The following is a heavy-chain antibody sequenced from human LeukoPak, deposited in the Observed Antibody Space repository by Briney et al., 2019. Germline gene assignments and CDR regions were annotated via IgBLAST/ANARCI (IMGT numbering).Heavy chain of an antibody. CDR2: INPNGGGA. J-gene: IGHJ3*02. Sequence: ASVTVSCKASGYTFTDYYIHWVRQAPGQGLECMGWINPNGGGATYAPKFHGRLTMTRDTSISTAYMELSSLGSDDTAVYFCARDGILSTKNAFDIWGQGTMVTVSS. CDR1: GYTFTDYY. V-gene: IGHV1-2*02. D-gene: IGHD5/OR15-5a*01. CDR3: ARDGILSTKNAFDI.